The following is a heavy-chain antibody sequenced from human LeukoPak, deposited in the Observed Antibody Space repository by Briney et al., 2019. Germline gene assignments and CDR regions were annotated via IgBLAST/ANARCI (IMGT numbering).Heavy chain of an antibody. CDR3: VQRGYYYDSSGNDAFDI. V-gene: IGHV1-2*02. Sequence: ASVKVSCKASGYTFTGYYMHWVRQAPGQGLEWMGGINPNSGGTNYAQKFQGRVTMTRDTSISTAYMELSRLRSDDTAVYYCVQRGYYYDSSGNDAFDIWGQGTMVTVSS. CDR2: INPNSGGT. CDR1: GYTFTGYY. D-gene: IGHD3-22*01. J-gene: IGHJ3*02.